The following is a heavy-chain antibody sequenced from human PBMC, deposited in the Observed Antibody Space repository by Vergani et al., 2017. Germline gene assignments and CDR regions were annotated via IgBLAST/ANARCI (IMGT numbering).Heavy chain of an antibody. CDR1: GGTFSSYA. D-gene: IGHD6-6*01. Sequence: QVQLVQSGAEVKKPGSSVKVSCKASGGTFSSYAISWVRQAPGQGLEWMGGIIPIFGTANYAQKFQGRVTITADESTSAAYMELSSLRSEDTAVYYCARGFAAARPSYYYYYYMDVWGKGTTVTVSS. CDR2: IIPIFGTA. V-gene: IGHV1-69*01. J-gene: IGHJ6*03. CDR3: ARGFAAARPSYYYYYYMDV.